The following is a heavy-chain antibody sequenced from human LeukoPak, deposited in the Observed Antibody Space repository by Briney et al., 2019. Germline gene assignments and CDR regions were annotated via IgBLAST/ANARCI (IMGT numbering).Heavy chain of an antibody. D-gene: IGHD3-3*01. J-gene: IGHJ6*03. Sequence: TSGGSLRLSCAASGFTFSSYSRNWVRQAPGKGLEWVSSISSSSSYIYYADSVKGRFTISRDNAKNSLYLQMNSLRAEDTAVYYCARDERSTIFGVVFYYMDVWGKGTTVTVSS. CDR1: GFTFSSYS. CDR2: ISSSSSYI. V-gene: IGHV3-21*01. CDR3: ARDERSTIFGVVFYYMDV.